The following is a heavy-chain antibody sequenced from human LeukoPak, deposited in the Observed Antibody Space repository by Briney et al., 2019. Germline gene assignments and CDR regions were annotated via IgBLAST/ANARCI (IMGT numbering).Heavy chain of an antibody. Sequence: GGSLRLSCAASGFTVSSNHMSWVRQAPGKGLEWVSMIYIDGNTYYADSVKGRFTISRDNSRTTLYLHTRSLRAEDAAVYYCARDRGSGWYDYWGQGTLVTVSS. CDR1: GFTVSSNH. CDR2: IYIDGNT. V-gene: IGHV3-66*01. D-gene: IGHD6-19*01. CDR3: ARDRGSGWYDY. J-gene: IGHJ4*02.